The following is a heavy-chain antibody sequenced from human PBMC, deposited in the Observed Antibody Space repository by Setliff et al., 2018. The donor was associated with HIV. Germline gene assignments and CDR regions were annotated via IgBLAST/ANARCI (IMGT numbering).Heavy chain of an antibody. CDR1: GGSISSSSYY. V-gene: IGHV4-39*02. Sequence: TLSLTCTVSGGSISSSSYYWGWIRQPPGKGLEWIGSIYYSGSTYYNPSLKSRVTISVDTSKNQFSLRLSPVTAADTAVYYCAREAVLFGGSYRFDYWGQGTLVTVSS. J-gene: IGHJ4*02. CDR2: IYYSGST. D-gene: IGHD1-26*01. CDR3: AREAVLFGGSYRFDY.